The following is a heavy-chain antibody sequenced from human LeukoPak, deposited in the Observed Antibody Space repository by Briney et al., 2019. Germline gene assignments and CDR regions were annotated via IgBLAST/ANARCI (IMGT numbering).Heavy chain of an antibody. Sequence: ASVKVSCKASGGTFSSYAISWVRQAPGQGLEWMGGITPIFGTANYAQKFQGRVTITADESTSTAYMELSSLRSEDTAVYYCARGITMVREGFDYWGQGTLVTVSS. V-gene: IGHV1-69*13. CDR3: ARGITMVREGFDY. CDR1: GGTFSSYA. D-gene: IGHD3-10*01. J-gene: IGHJ4*02. CDR2: ITPIFGTA.